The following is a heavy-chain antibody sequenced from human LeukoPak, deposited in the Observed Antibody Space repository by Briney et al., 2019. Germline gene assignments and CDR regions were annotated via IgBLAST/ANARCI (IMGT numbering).Heavy chain of an antibody. V-gene: IGHV3-21*01. Sequence: GGSLRLSCAASGFTFSSYSMNWVRQAPGKGLEWVSSISSSSSYIYYADSVKGRFTISRDNAKNSLYLQMNSLRAEDKAVYYCARDGYCSGGSCYSDAFDIWGQGTMVTVSS. CDR2: ISSSSSYI. J-gene: IGHJ3*02. CDR3: ARDGYCSGGSCYSDAFDI. D-gene: IGHD2-15*01. CDR1: GFTFSSYS.